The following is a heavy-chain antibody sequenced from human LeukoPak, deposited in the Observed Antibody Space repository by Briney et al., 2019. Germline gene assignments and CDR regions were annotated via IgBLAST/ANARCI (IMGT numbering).Heavy chain of an antibody. Sequence: GGSLGLSCAASGFTFSSYVMTWVRQAPGKGLEWVSAILGSSDETFYAASVKGRFTISRDNSKNSLYLQMNSLRAEDTAVYYCARAMDVRGQGTTVTVSS. CDR2: ILGSSDET. V-gene: IGHV3-23*01. J-gene: IGHJ6*02. CDR3: ARAMDV. CDR1: GFTFSSYV.